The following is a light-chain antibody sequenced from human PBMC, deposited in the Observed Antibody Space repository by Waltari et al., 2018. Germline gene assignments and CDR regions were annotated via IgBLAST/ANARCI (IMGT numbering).Light chain of an antibody. CDR1: SSDVGGSNH. CDR3: SSYGGSNNLV. J-gene: IGLJ2*01. CDR2: EVS. V-gene: IGLV2-8*01. Sequence: QSALTQPPSASGSPGQSVTISCTGTSSDVGGSNHVSWYQPHPGKAPKFMIYEVSKRPSGVPDRFSGSKSGNTAFLTVSRLQAEDEADYYCSSYGGSNNLVFGGGTKLTVL.